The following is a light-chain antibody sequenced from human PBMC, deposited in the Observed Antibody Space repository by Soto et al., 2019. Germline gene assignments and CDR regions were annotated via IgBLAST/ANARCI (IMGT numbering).Light chain of an antibody. V-gene: IGKV3-15*01. J-gene: IGKJ1*01. CDR1: QSVSSN. CDR3: QQYHIYSGT. Sequence: EVVMTQSPVTLSVYPGERATFSCRASQSVSSNLAWYQQKPGQAPRLLIYGASIRATGIPARFSGSGSGTEFTLTINSLQPEDFATYYCQQYHIYSGTFGQGTKVDIK. CDR2: GAS.